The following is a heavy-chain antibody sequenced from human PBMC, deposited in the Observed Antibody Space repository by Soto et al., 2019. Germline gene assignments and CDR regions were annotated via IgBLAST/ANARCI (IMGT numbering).Heavy chain of an antibody. CDR3: ARSGSGAAYYYHGLDV. CDR2: ISGYNDNT. J-gene: IGHJ6*02. V-gene: IGHV1-18*04. CDR1: GYTFTSYG. Sequence: QVQLVQSGAEVKKPGASVKVSCKASGYTFTSYGFSWVRQAPGQGLEWMGWISGYNDNTNYAQKFQGRVTMTTDTSTSTAYMELRILRSDDPAVYYCARSGSGAAYYYHGLDVWGQGTTVTVSS. D-gene: IGHD7-27*01.